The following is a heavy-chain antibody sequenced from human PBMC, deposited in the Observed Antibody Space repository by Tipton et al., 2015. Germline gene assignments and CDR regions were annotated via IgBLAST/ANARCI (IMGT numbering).Heavy chain of an antibody. CDR3: ARASFAIWGSYRTYFDH. CDR1: GDSFSSSNW. J-gene: IGHJ4*02. D-gene: IGHD3-16*02. CDR2: IYHTGSI. Sequence: GSLRLSCAVSGDSFSSSNWWSWVRQPPGKGLEWIGEIYHTGSINFQPSLRSRVTMSVDKSKNQFSLNLRSVTAADTAVYYCARASFAIWGSYRTYFDHWGQGILITVSS. V-gene: IGHV4-4*02.